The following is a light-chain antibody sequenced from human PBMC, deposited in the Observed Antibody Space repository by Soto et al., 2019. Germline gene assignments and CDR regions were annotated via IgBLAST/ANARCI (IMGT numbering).Light chain of an antibody. Sequence: QSALTQPRSVSGSPGQSVTISCTGTSSDVGGYNYVSWYQQHPGKAPKLMIYDVSKRPSGVPDRFSGSKSGNTASLTISGLQAQDEADYYFCSYAGTSTDIYATSTHVTVL. CDR2: DVS. J-gene: IGLJ1*01. CDR1: SSDVGGYNY. V-gene: IGLV2-11*01. CDR3: CSYAGTSTDI.